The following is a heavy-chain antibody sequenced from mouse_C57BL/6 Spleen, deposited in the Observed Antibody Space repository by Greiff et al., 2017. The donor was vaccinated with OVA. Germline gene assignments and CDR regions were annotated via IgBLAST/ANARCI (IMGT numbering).Heavy chain of an antibody. CDR2: IYPGGGYT. Sequence: VQLQQSGAELVRPGTSVKMSCKASGYTFTNYWIGWAKQRPGHGLEWIGDIYPGGGYTNYNEKFKGKATLTADKSSSTAYMQISSLTSEDSAIYYCARNYGRYFDVWGTGTTVTVSA. D-gene: IGHD1-1*01. CDR3: ARNYGRYFDV. J-gene: IGHJ1*03. V-gene: IGHV1-63*01. CDR1: GYTFTNYW.